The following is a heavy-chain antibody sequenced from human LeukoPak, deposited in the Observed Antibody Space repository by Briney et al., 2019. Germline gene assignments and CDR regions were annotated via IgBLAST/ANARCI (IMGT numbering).Heavy chain of an antibody. Sequence: ASVKVSCKASGGTFSSYAISWVRQAPGQGLEWMGRIIPIFGTANYAQKFQGRVTITTDESTSTAYMGLSSLRSEDTAVYYFARVALPEVPAAMRGFWFDPWGQGTLVTVSS. D-gene: IGHD2-2*01. CDR3: ARVALPEVPAAMRGFWFDP. V-gene: IGHV1-69*05. CDR2: IIPIFGTA. J-gene: IGHJ5*02. CDR1: GGTFSSYA.